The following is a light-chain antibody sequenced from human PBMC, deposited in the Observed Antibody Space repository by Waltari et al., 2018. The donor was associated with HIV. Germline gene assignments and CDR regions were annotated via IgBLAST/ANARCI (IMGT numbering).Light chain of an antibody. J-gene: IGLJ3*02. CDR2: MKI. V-gene: IGLV1-44*01. Sequence: QSVLTQPPSASGTPGQRVTMSCSGSSSNIGSNTVNWYQQLPGTAPKLLMYMKIKRPSGVPDRFSGSKSGTSASLAIIGLQSEDEADYYCAAWDDSLNGWVFGGGTKLTVL. CDR3: AAWDDSLNGWV. CDR1: SSNIGSNT.